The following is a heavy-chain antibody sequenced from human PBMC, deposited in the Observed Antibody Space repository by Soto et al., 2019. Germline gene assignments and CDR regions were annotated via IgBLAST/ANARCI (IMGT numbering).Heavy chain of an antibody. CDR3: ARGVGESLFYYYYYYMDV. Sequence: GGSLRLSCAASGFTFSDYYMSWIRQAPGKGLEWVSYISSSGSTIYYADSVKGRFTISRDNAKNSLYLQMNSLRAEDTAVYYCARGVGESLFYYYYYYMDVWGKGTTVTVSS. CDR1: GFTFSDYY. V-gene: IGHV3-11*01. CDR2: ISSSGSTI. J-gene: IGHJ6*03. D-gene: IGHD3-10*01.